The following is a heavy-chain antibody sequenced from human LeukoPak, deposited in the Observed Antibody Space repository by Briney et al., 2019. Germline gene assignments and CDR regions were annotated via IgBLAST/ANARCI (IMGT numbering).Heavy chain of an antibody. V-gene: IGHV1-46*01. J-gene: IGHJ1*01. Sequence: ASVKVSCKASGYTSTSYYMHWVRQAPGQGLEWMGIINPSGGSTSYAQKFQGRVTMTRDTSTSTVYMELSSLRPEDTAVYYCARDPGPNYYDSLYLQHWGQGTLVTVSS. CDR3: ARDPGPNYYDSLYLQH. D-gene: IGHD3-22*01. CDR1: GYTSTSYY. CDR2: INPSGGST.